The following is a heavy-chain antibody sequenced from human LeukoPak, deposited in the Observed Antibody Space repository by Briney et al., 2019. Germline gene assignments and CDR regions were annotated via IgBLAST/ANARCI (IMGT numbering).Heavy chain of an antibody. CDR3: ATSAGDYRAGHYYYMGV. CDR2: INPNTAGT. V-gene: IGHV1-2*02. J-gene: IGHJ6*03. CDR1: GYTFTVYY. Sequence: GASVKVSCKASGYTFTVYYFHWVRHAPGQGLEWMGWINPNTAGTNYAQKFLGGVTLTWDTSISTAYMELNRLTSDDTAVYYCATSAGDYRAGHYYYMGVWGKGTSVTVSS. D-gene: IGHD4-11*01.